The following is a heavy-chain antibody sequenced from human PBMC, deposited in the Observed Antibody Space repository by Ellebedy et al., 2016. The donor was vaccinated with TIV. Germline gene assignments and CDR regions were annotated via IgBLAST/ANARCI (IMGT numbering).Heavy chain of an antibody. Sequence: GGSLRLSXTVSGFTFSSYGMTWIRQAPGRGLEWVASISSSSNYIEYAASVKGRFTISRDNANSVVYLQMNSLTAGDTAVYFCARELEVVDFEYWGQGTVVTVSS. CDR1: GFTFSSYG. V-gene: IGHV3-21*06. CDR2: ISSSSNYI. J-gene: IGHJ4*02. D-gene: IGHD2-8*02. CDR3: ARELEVVDFEY.